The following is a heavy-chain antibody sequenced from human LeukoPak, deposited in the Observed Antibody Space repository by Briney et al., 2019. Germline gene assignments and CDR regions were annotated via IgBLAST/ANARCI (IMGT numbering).Heavy chain of an antibody. Sequence: ASVKVSCKASGYTFTSYGISWVRQAPGQGLEGMAWISAYNGKTNYAQKLQGRVTMTTDTSTSTAYMELRSLRSDDTAVYYCARVDCSSTSCWAPDYWGQGTLVTVSS. D-gene: IGHD2-2*01. CDR2: ISAYNGKT. V-gene: IGHV1-18*01. J-gene: IGHJ4*02. CDR3: ARVDCSSTSCWAPDY. CDR1: GYTFTSYG.